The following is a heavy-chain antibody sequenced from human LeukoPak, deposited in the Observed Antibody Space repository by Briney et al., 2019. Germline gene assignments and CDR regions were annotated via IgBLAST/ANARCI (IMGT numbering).Heavy chain of an antibody. D-gene: IGHD6-6*01. J-gene: IGHJ4*02. V-gene: IGHV3-23*01. Sequence: PGGSLRLSCAASGFTFSSYDMSWVGQAPGKGLEWVSAISGSGGSTYYADSVKGRFTISRDNSKNTLYLQMNSLETEDTAMYYCTYTSSSGVVYWGQGTLVTVSS. CDR3: TYTSSSGVVY. CDR1: GFTFSSYD. CDR2: ISGSGGST.